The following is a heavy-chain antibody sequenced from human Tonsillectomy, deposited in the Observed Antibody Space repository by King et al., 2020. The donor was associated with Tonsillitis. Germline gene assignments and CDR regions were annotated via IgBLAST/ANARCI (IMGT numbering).Heavy chain of an antibody. D-gene: IGHD3-10*01. J-gene: IGHJ3*02. V-gene: IGHV4-31*03. CDR1: GGSISSGAFY. CDR3: ARAIYYSGSGTYYKNAFDI. Sequence: QLQLQESGPGLVKPSLTLSLNCTVSGGSISSGAFYWTWIRQHPGKGLEWIGYIYYTGITYYNPSLKSRVTMSVDTSENQFSLKLSSVTAADTAVYYCARAIYYSGSGTYYKNAFDIWGQGTLVTVSS. CDR2: IYYTGIT.